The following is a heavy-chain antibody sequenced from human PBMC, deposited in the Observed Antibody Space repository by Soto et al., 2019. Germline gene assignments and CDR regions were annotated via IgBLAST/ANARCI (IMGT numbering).Heavy chain of an antibody. CDR2: FFIGGDT. CDR3: ARVPRDFCGRDCSSEN. Sequence: GGSLRLSCAASGFVVTNYYMSWVRQAPGKGLEWVAVFFIGGDTHYAESVKGRFTISRENSKNTLYLQMNSLRAEDTAVYYCARVPRDFCGRDCSSENWGQGTQVTVSS. D-gene: IGHD2-21*02. CDR1: GFVVTNYY. V-gene: IGHV3-53*05. J-gene: IGHJ4*02.